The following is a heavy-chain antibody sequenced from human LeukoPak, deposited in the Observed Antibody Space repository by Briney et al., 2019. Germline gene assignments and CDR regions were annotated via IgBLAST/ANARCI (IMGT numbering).Heavy chain of an antibody. CDR1: GFTFSSYS. D-gene: IGHD2-15*01. Sequence: AGGSLILSCAASGFTFSSYSMNGGRQAPGKGLEGVSSISSSSRYIYYADSVNGRFTISRDNAKNSLYLQMNSLRAEDTAVYYCARVVGCSGCDYWGQGTLVTVSS. V-gene: IGHV3-21*01. CDR2: ISSSSRYI. CDR3: ARVVGCSGCDY. J-gene: IGHJ4*02.